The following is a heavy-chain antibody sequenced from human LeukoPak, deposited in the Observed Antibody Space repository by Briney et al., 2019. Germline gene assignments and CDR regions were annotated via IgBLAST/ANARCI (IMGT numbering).Heavy chain of an antibody. Sequence: ASVKVSCKASGYTFTSYDISWVRQATGQGLEWMGWMNPNSGNTGYAQKFQGRVTMTRNTSISTAYMELSSLRSEDTAVYYCARAPGGIMVSLLRKYYFDYWGQGTLVTVSS. D-gene: IGHD2-8*01. V-gene: IGHV1-8*01. J-gene: IGHJ4*02. CDR2: MNPNSGNT. CDR3: ARAPGGIMVSLLRKYYFDY. CDR1: GYTFTSYD.